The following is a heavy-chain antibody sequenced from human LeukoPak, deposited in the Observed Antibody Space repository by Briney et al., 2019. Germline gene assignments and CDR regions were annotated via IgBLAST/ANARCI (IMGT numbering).Heavy chain of an antibody. CDR3: ARELRSGEGFDY. V-gene: IGHV3-21*05. J-gene: IGHJ4*02. CDR2: ISSSSSYI. CDR1: GFTFSSYA. Sequence: GGSLRLSCAASGFTFSSYAMNWVRQAPGKGLEWVSYISSSSSYIYYADSVKGRFTISRDNAKNSLYLQMNSLRAEDTAVYYCARELRSGEGFDYWGQGTLVTVSS. D-gene: IGHD3-16*01.